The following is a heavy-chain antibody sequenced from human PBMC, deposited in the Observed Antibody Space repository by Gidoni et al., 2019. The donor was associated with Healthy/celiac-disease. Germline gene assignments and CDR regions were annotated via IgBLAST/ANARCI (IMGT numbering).Heavy chain of an antibody. CDR1: GRTFSSHA. J-gene: IGHJ6*03. CDR3: ARAYSKYYYYYYMDV. Sequence: QVQLVQSGAEVKKPGSSVKVSCKASGRTFSSHAISWVRQAPGHGLEWLGRIIPIFGTATYAQKFQGRVTITADESTSTAYMELSSLRSEDTAGYYCARAYSKYYYYYYMDVWGKGTTVTVSS. D-gene: IGHD4-4*01. V-gene: IGHV1-69*18. CDR2: IIPIFGTA.